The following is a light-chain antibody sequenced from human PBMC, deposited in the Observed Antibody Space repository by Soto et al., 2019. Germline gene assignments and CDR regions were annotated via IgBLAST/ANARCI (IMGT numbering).Light chain of an antibody. CDR2: DNN. V-gene: IGLV1-51*01. Sequence: QSVLTQPPSVSAAPGQKVTISCSGSSSNIGNNYVSRYQHLPRTAPKLLIYDNNKRPSGIPDRFSGSKSGTSATLGITGLQTGDEADYYCGTWDSSLSTVLFGGGTKLTVL. CDR1: SSNIGNNY. J-gene: IGLJ2*01. CDR3: GTWDSSLSTVL.